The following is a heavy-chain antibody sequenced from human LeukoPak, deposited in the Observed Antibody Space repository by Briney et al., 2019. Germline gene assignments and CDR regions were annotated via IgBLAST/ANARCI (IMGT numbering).Heavy chain of an antibody. CDR1: GFTFSSYS. D-gene: IGHD5-12*01. CDR3: ARVGGYSGYDDIVSHHAEYFQH. Sequence: GGSLRLSCAASGFTFSSYSMNWVSQAPGKGLEWVSSISSSSSYIYYADSVKGRFTISRDNAKNSLYLQMNSLRAEDTAVYYCARVGGYSGYDDIVSHHAEYFQHWGQGTLVTVSS. CDR2: ISSSSSYI. J-gene: IGHJ1*01. V-gene: IGHV3-21*01.